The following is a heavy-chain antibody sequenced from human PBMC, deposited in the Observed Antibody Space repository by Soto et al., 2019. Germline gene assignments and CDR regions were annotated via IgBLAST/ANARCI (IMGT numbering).Heavy chain of an antibody. J-gene: IGHJ3*02. CDR2: ISSGGSTV. Sequence: QVQLVESGGGLVKPGGSLRLSCAASGFTFSDYYMTWIRQAPGKGLEWVSYISSGGSTVYYADSVKGRFTISRDNAKNSLYLQMDTLRAEDTALYYCARVRDFRQNSANYDDAFDIWGQGTMVTVSS. D-gene: IGHD1-26*01. CDR3: ARVRDFRQNSANYDDAFDI. V-gene: IGHV3-11*01. CDR1: GFTFSDYY.